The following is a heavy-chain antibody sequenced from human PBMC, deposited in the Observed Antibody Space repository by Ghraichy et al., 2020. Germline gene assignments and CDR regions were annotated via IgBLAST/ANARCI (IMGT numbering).Heavy chain of an antibody. CDR2: IYTSGST. CDR3: ARDRFFSAAAGRWVGI. V-gene: IGHV4-61*02. Sequence: SETLSLTCTVSGGSISSGSYYWSWIRQPAGKGLEWIGRIYTSGSTNYNPSLKSRVTMSVDTSKNQFSLKLSSVTAADTAVYYCARDRFFSAAAGRWVGIWGQGTMVTVSS. J-gene: IGHJ3*02. D-gene: IGHD6-13*01. CDR1: GGSISSGSYY.